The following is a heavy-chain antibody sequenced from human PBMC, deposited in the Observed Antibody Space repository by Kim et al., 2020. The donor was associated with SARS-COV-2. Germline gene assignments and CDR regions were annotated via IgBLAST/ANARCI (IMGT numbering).Heavy chain of an antibody. CDR1: GFTFSNYP. Sequence: GGSLRLSCGASGFTFSNYPVHWVRQAPGKGLEWVAVISYDGSEKFFADSVKGRFTISRDNSKNTLYLPINSLRPEDTAVYYCARSHQQQLILSSYYYSCMDVWGHGTTITVSS. J-gene: IGHJ6*02. CDR2: ISYDGSEK. CDR3: ARSHQQQLILSSYYYSCMDV. D-gene: IGHD6-13*01. V-gene: IGHV3-30*04.